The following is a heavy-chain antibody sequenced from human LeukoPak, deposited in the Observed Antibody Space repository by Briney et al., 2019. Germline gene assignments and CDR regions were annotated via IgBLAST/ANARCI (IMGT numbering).Heavy chain of an antibody. D-gene: IGHD1-26*01. CDR1: GVSISGGTYY. CDR2: IYYTGST. J-gene: IGHJ4*02. V-gene: IGHV4-39*01. CDR3: ARRGGSGRAFDY. Sequence: SETLSLTCSVSGVSISGGTYYWGWIRQPPGKGLEWIGSIYYTGSTYDNPSLKSRVTISVDTCKNQFSLKLSSVTAADTAVYYCARRGGSGRAFDYWGQGTLVTVSS.